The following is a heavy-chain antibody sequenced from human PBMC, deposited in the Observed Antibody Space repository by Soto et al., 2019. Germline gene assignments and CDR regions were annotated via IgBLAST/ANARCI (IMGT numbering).Heavy chain of an antibody. V-gene: IGHV4-34*01. CDR1: GGSFSGYY. Sequence: SETLSLTCAVYGGSFSGYYWSWIRQPPGKGLEWIGEINHSGSTNYNPSLKSRVTISVDTSKNQFSLKLSSVTAADTAVYYCARGGAAAGINQPYYYYYGMDVWGQGTTVTV. J-gene: IGHJ6*02. CDR3: ARGGAAAGINQPYYYYYGMDV. CDR2: INHSGST. D-gene: IGHD6-13*01.